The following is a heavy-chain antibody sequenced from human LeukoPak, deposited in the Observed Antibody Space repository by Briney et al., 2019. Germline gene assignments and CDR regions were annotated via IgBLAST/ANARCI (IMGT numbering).Heavy chain of an antibody. J-gene: IGHJ4*02. V-gene: IGHV1-69*04. Sequence: SVKVSCKASGGTFSSYAISWVRQAPGQGLEWMGRIIPILGIANYAQKLQGRVTMTTDTSTSTAYMELRSLRSDDTAVYYCAREYYYGSGSSSDYWGQGTLVTVSS. CDR3: AREYYYGSGSSSDY. CDR2: IIPILGIA. CDR1: GGTFSSYA. D-gene: IGHD3-10*01.